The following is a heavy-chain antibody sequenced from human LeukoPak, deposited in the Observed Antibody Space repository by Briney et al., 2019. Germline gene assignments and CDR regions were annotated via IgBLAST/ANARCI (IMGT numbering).Heavy chain of an antibody. CDR2: IYTSGST. Sequence: PSQTLSLTCTVSGGSISSGGYYWSWIRQPAGKGLEWIGRIYTSGSTNYNPSLKSRVTISVDTSKNQFSLKLSSVTAADTAVYYCARVGSSSWYNYYYYYMDVWGKGTTVTVSS. V-gene: IGHV4-61*02. CDR1: GGSISSGGYY. D-gene: IGHD6-13*01. CDR3: ARVGSSSWYNYYYYYMDV. J-gene: IGHJ6*03.